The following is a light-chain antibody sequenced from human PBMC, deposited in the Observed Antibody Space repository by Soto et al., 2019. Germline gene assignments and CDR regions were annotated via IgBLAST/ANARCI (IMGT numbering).Light chain of an antibody. Sequence: EIVLTQSPATLSLSPGERATLSCRASQSVSSYLAWYQQKPGQAPRLLIYDASNRATGIPARFSGSGSGTDFTITISSLEPEDFAVYYCQQRSNWPPVTFGPGTKVDIK. CDR1: QSVSSY. J-gene: IGKJ3*01. CDR2: DAS. V-gene: IGKV3-11*01. CDR3: QQRSNWPPVT.